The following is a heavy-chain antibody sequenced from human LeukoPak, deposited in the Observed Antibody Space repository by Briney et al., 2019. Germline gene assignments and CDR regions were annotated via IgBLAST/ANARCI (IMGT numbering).Heavy chain of an antibody. Sequence: SETLSLTCSVSGGSISGYYWSWIRQPPGKGLEWFGYIYYSGSTNYNPSLKSRVTISVDTSKNQFSLKLSSVTAADTAVYYCARGGGYCSGGSCLDYWGQGTLVTVSS. CDR1: GGSISGYY. CDR3: ARGGGYCSGGSCLDY. D-gene: IGHD2-15*01. CDR2: IYYSGST. J-gene: IGHJ4*02. V-gene: IGHV4-59*01.